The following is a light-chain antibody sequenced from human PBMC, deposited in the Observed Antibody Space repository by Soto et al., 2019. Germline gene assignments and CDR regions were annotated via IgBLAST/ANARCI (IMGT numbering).Light chain of an antibody. CDR1: QGISTY. CDR3: QQNYSATWT. CDR2: AAS. V-gene: IGKV1-39*01. Sequence: DIQMTQSPSSLSASVGDRLTITCRASQGISTYLNWYQQKPGKAHKLLIYAASTLQSGVPSRFSGSGSETDFTLTISSLQPEDFATYSCQQNYSATWTFGQGNKVDIK. J-gene: IGKJ1*01.